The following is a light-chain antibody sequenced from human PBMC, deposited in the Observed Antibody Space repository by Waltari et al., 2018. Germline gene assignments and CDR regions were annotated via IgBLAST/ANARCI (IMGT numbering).Light chain of an antibody. CDR3: QQYGRSPWT. CDR2: DAS. CDR1: QSVSSNY. V-gene: IGKV3-20*01. Sequence: FVLTQSPGTLSLSPGERVTLSCRASQSVSSNYLAWYQQKPGQAPRLLIYDASNRATGIAYRFSGSGSGTDFTLTISRLEPEDVAVYYCQQYGRSPWTFGQGTKVEIK. J-gene: IGKJ1*01.